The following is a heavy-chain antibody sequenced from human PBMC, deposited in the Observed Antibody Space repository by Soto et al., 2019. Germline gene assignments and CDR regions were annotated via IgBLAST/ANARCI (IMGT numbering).Heavy chain of an antibody. CDR1: GFTFSSYA. D-gene: IGHD3-22*01. CDR3: AKDRLPSITMIVVVNWFDP. Sequence: PGGSLRLSCAASGFTFSSYAMSWVRQAPGKGLDWVSAISGSGGSTYYADSVKGRFTISRDNSKNTLYLQMNSLRAEDTAVYYCAKDRLPSITMIVVVNWFDPWGQGTLVTVSS. J-gene: IGHJ5*02. V-gene: IGHV3-23*01. CDR2: ISGSGGST.